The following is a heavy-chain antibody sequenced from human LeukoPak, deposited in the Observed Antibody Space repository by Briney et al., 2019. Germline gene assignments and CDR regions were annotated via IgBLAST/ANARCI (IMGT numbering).Heavy chain of an antibody. CDR1: GFTFSSYA. CDR2: ISGSGGST. CDR3: AKQFGAPYGSWSYYSAHPFDY. D-gene: IGHD3-10*01. J-gene: IGHJ4*02. Sequence: PGGSLRLSCAASGFTFSSYAMSWVRQAPGKGLEWVSAISGSGGSTYYADSVKGRFTISRDNSKNTLYLQMNSLRAEDTAVYYCAKQFGAPYGSWSYYSAHPFDYWGQGTLVTVSS. V-gene: IGHV3-23*01.